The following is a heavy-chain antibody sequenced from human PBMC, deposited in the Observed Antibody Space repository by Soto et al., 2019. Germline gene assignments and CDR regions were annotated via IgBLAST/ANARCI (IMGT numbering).Heavy chain of an antibody. CDR3: AKKGLGSLTTYCNSGDCHYAFDI. CDR2: ISGGGDGT. Sequence: EVQLLESGGGLVQPGGSLRLSCAASGFTFSNYAMTWVRQAPGKGLEWVSTISGGGDGTFYADSVKGRFTISRDNSRPTVYLQMTSLRAEDTAVYYCAKKGLGSLTTYCNSGDCHYAFDIWGQGTMVTVSS. V-gene: IGHV3-23*01. J-gene: IGHJ3*02. D-gene: IGHD2-21*02. CDR1: GFTFSNYA.